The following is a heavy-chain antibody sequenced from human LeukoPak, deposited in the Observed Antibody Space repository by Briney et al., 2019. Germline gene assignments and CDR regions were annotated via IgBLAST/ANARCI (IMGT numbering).Heavy chain of an antibody. V-gene: IGHV1-69*04. J-gene: IGHJ4*02. CDR3: ASGEGRSSSSCTLDY. CDR2: IIPFLDIP. D-gene: IGHD2-2*01. CDR1: GGTFSNYA. Sequence: ASVKVSCKASGGTFSNYAISWVRQAPGQGLEWMGRIIPFLDIPDYAQKFQGRVTITADKSTSTAYMELSSLRSEDTAAYYCASGEGRSSSSCTLDYWGQGTLVTVSS.